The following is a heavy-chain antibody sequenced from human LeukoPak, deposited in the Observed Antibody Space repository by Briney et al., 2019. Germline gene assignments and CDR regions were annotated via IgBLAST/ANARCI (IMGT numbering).Heavy chain of an antibody. CDR3: ARDLLSPHVNVLLWFGMGFDI. CDR1: GFTFKDYY. D-gene: IGHD3-10*01. Sequence: AASVRVSCKTSGFTFKDYYIHWVRQAPGQGLEWMGIINPSGGSTSYAQKFQGRVTMTRDTSTSTVYMELSSLRSEDTAVYYCARDLLSPHVNVLLWFGMGFDIWGQGTMVTVSS. J-gene: IGHJ3*02. V-gene: IGHV1-46*02. CDR2: INPSGGST.